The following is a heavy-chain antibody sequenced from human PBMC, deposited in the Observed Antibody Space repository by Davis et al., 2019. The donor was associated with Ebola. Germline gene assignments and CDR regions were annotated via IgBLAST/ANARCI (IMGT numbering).Heavy chain of an antibody. CDR2: ISYDGSNK. CDR1: GFTFSSYA. V-gene: IGHV3-30-3*01. D-gene: IGHD3-3*01. Sequence: GGSLRLSCAASGFTFSSYAMHWVRQAPGKGLEWVAVISYDGSNKYYADSVKGRFTISRDNSKNTLYLQMNSLRAEDTAVYYCASPPTYDFWSGYYRWGQGTLVTVSS. J-gene: IGHJ4*02. CDR3: ASPPTYDFWSGYYR.